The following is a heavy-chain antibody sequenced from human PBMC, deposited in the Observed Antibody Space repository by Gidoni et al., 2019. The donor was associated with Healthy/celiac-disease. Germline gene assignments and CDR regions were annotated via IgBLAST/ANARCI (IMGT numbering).Heavy chain of an antibody. D-gene: IGHD2-2*01. CDR1: GYPFTSYA. CDR2: INAGNGNT. J-gene: IGHJ6*02. Sequence: QVQLVQSGAEVKKPGASLKVSCKAPGYPFTSYAMHWVRQAPGQRLEWMGWINAGNGNTKYSHKFQGSVTITRDTSASTAYMELSSLRSEDTAVYYCARNVVVVPAAQYSYYYYYGMDVWGQGTTVTVSS. V-gene: IGHV1-3*01. CDR3: ARNVVVVPAAQYSYYYYYGMDV.